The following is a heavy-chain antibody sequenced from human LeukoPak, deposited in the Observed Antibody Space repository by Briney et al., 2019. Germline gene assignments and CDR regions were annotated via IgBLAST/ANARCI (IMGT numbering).Heavy chain of an antibody. Sequence: SETLSLTCTVSGGSISSHYWSWIRQPPGKGLEWIGYIYYSGSTNYNPSLKSRVTISVDTSKNQFSLKLSSVPAADTAVYYCARVDSSGYCFDYWGQGTLVTVSS. CDR1: GGSISSHY. CDR3: ARVDSSGYCFDY. J-gene: IGHJ4*02. V-gene: IGHV4-59*11. CDR2: IYYSGST. D-gene: IGHD3-22*01.